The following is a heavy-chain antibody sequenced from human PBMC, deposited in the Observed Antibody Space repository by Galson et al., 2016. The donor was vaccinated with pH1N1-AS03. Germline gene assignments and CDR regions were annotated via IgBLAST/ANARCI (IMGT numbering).Heavy chain of an antibody. CDR2: IITYNNKT. Sequence: SVKVSCKASGYTLSSYGINWVRQAPGQGLEWMGWIITYNNKTNYAQTLQGRVTMTTDNSTNTAYIELRSLRSDDTAVYYCARGPNIAGASPFHNWGQGTLVTVSS. J-gene: IGHJ4*02. D-gene: IGHD6-13*01. CDR3: ARGPNIAGASPFHN. CDR1: GYTLSSYG. V-gene: IGHV1-18*01.